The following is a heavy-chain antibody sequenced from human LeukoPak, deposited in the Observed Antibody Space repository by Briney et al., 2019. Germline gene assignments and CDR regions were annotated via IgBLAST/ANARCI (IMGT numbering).Heavy chain of an antibody. CDR3: ARRGGYSYGHPRH. J-gene: IGHJ4*02. CDR2: IYYIGST. D-gene: IGHD5-18*01. CDR1: GGSISSSSYD. Sequence: SDSLSLTRTISGGSISSSSYDWGWIRQPPGKGLKRIGSIYYIGSTYYNPSPKSRVTISVDTSKNQFSLKLSSVTAADTAVYYCARRGGYSYGHPRHWGQGTLVTVSS. V-gene: IGHV4-39*07.